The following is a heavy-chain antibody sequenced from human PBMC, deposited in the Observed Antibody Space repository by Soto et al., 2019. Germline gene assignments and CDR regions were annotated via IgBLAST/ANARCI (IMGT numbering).Heavy chain of an antibody. Sequence: EVQLVESGGGLVKPGGSLRLSCAASGFTFSSYSMNWVRQAPGKGLEWVSSISSSSSYIYYADSVKGRFTISRENAKNSLYLQMNSLRAGDTAVYYCARGDGTGAFDIWGQGTMVTVSS. CDR1: GFTFSSYS. J-gene: IGHJ3*02. CDR2: ISSSSSYI. V-gene: IGHV3-21*01. CDR3: ARGDGTGAFDI.